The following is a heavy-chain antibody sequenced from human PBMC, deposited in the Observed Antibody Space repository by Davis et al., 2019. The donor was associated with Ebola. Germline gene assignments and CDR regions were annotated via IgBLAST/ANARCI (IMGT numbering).Heavy chain of an antibody. J-gene: IGHJ5*02. CDR1: GYTFTSYA. CDR3: ARARRAGKLEEWRYFDP. D-gene: IGHD1-1*01. CDR2: INAGNGNT. Sequence: ASVKVSCKASGYTFTSYAMHWVRQAPGQRLEWMGWINAGNGNTKYSQKFQGRVTITRDTSASTAYMELSSLRSEDTAAYYCARARRAGKLEEWRYFDPWGQGTLVTVSS. V-gene: IGHV1-3*01.